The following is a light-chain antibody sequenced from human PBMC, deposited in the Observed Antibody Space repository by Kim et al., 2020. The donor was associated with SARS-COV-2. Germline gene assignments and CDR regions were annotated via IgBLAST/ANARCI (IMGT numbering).Light chain of an antibody. Sequence: PGKTAKVTCGGDNVGNQCVPWFQQKPGQAPVLVIYYNNDRPSGIPERFSGTNSGNTATLTINRVEGGDEADYYCQVWDSISDHWVFGGGTQLTVL. V-gene: IGLV3-21*04. CDR2: YNN. J-gene: IGLJ3*02. CDR1: NVGNQC. CDR3: QVWDSISDHWV.